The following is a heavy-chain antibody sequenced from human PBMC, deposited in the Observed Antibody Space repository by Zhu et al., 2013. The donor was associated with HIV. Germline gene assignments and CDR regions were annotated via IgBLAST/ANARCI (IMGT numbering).Heavy chain of an antibody. J-gene: IGHJ3*02. CDR3: ARVGIEMPTMNDPCDI. Sequence: QEQLEQSGAEVKKPGASVKVSCKASGYTFTSYGISWVRQAPGQGLEWMGWIDSYNGKTNYSERVQGRVTMTTDTATSTAYMELRSLRSDDTAVYYCARVGIEMPTMNDPCDIWGQGTMVTVSS. CDR2: IDSYNGKT. CDR1: GYTFTSYG. V-gene: IGHV1-18*01. D-gene: IGHD1-1*01.